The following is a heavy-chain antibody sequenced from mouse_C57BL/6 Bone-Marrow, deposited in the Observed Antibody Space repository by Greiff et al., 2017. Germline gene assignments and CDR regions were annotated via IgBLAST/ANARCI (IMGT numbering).Heavy chain of an antibody. CDR1: GYSFTDYN. J-gene: IGHJ4*01. Sequence: EVQVVESGPELVKPGASVKISCKASGYSFTDYNMNWVKQSNGKSLEWIGVINPNYGTTSYNQKFKGKATLTVDQSSSTAYIQLNILTSEDSEVYYCARGYNYYYAIDYWGQRTSVTVSS. CDR3: ARGYNYYYAIDY. D-gene: IGHD2-12*01. V-gene: IGHV1-39*01. CDR2: INPNYGTT.